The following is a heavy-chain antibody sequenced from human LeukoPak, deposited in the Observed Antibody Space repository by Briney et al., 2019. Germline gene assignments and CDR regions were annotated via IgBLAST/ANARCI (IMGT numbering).Heavy chain of an antibody. V-gene: IGHV3-11*05. Sequence: PGGSLRLSCAASGFSFGDYYMSWIRQAPGKGLEWISYISTSSSYTNSADSVKGRFTISRDNAKNSLYLQMNSLRLEDTAMYYCARGGSSLDYWGQGILVTVSS. J-gene: IGHJ4*02. CDR1: GFSFGDYY. CDR3: ARGGSSLDY. CDR2: ISTSSSYT. D-gene: IGHD6-13*01.